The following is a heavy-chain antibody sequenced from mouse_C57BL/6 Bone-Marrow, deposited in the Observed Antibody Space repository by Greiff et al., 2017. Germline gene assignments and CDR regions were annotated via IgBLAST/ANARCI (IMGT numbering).Heavy chain of an antibody. CDR2: ISNGGGST. CDR3: ARHGYGNPLYYDMDY. CDR1: GFTFSDYY. D-gene: IGHD2-10*02. Sequence: EVHLVESGGGLVQPGGSLKLSCAASGFTFSDYYMYWVRQTPEKRLEWVAYISNGGGSTYYPDTVKGRFTISRDNANNTLYLQMSRLKSEDTAMYYCARHGYGNPLYYDMDYWGQGTSVTVSS. V-gene: IGHV5-12*01. J-gene: IGHJ4*01.